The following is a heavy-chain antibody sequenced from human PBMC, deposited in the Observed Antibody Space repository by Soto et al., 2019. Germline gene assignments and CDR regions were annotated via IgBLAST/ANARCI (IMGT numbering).Heavy chain of an antibody. J-gene: IGHJ3*02. CDR3: ARRGYCSGGSCYSAAFDI. Sequence: PGESLKISCTGSGYSFTTYWIGWVGQLPGKGLEWMGIIYPGDFDTRYSPSFQGQVTISADKSISTAYLQWSSLKASDSAMYYCARRGYCSGGSCYSAAFDIWGLGTMVTVSS. CDR1: GYSFTTYW. V-gene: IGHV5-51*01. CDR2: IYPGDFDT. D-gene: IGHD2-15*01.